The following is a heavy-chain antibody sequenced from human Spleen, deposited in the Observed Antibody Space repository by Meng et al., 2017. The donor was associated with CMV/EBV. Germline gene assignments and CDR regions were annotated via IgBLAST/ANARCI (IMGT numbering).Heavy chain of an antibody. CDR3: AKMGPVNWFDA. CDR2: ISGSGKTI. Sequence: SCGASGFPFSDFFMSWIRQAPGKGLELISYISGSGKTIYYADSVKGRFTISRDNAPKSLFLQINNLRVEDTATYFCAKMGPVNWFDAWGQGTLVTVSS. D-gene: IGHD2-8*01. CDR1: GFPFSDFF. V-gene: IGHV3-11*01. J-gene: IGHJ5*02.